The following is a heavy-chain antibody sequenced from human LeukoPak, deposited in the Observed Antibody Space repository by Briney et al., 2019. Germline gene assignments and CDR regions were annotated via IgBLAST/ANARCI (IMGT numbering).Heavy chain of an antibody. D-gene: IGHD4-17*01. CDR2: ISSSGRSI. CDR3: ARGLRSDY. Sequence: GGSLRLSCAASGFTFSAYSMNWVRQAPGKGLEWVSYISSSGRSIYYADSVKGRFTISRDNAKNSLYLQMNSLRAEDTAVYYCARGLRSDYWGQGTLVTVSS. V-gene: IGHV3-48*04. CDR1: GFTFSAYS. J-gene: IGHJ4*02.